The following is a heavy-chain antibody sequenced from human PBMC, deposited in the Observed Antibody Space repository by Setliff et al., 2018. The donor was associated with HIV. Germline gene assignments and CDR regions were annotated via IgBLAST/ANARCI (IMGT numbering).Heavy chain of an antibody. CDR3: ARVALIRAFDWLSRGGFDP. Sequence: GASVKVSCKSSGGTFSSYSLSWVRQSPGQGLEWMGGIIPILGVANYAQKFQGRVTITADKSTSTAYMELNSLTFEDTAVYYCARVALIRAFDWLSRGGFDPWGQGTLVTVS. CDR1: GGTFSSYS. J-gene: IGHJ5*02. D-gene: IGHD3-9*01. CDR2: IIPILGVA. V-gene: IGHV1-69*10.